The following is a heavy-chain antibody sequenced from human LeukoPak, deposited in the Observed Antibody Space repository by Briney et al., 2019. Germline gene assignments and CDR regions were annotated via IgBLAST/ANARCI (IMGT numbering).Heavy chain of an antibody. CDR3: ARLSYSHAPGD. V-gene: IGHV5-51*01. D-gene: IGHD2-15*01. CDR1: GYRFNSYW. Sequence: GESLKISCKGSGYRFNSYWIGWVRQMPGEGLEWMGMIYPGDSDTRYSPSFQGQVTMSAGKSISTAYLQWSSLKASDTAMYFCARLSYSHAPGDWGQGTLVTVSS. J-gene: IGHJ4*02. CDR2: IYPGDSDT.